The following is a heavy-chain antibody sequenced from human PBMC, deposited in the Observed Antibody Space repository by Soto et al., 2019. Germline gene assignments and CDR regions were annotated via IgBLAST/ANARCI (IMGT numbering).Heavy chain of an antibody. CDR1: GYSFTSYW. V-gene: IGHV5-10-1*01. CDR3: ARSCSGGSCYPYYYYGMDV. J-gene: IGHJ6*02. Sequence: GESLRISCKVSGYSFTSYWISWVRQMPGKGLAWMGSIDPSDSYTNYSPSYQGHVTTSADKSISTAYLQWISLKASDTAMYYCARSCSGGSCYPYYYYGMDVWGQGTTVTVSS. CDR2: IDPSDSYT. D-gene: IGHD2-15*01.